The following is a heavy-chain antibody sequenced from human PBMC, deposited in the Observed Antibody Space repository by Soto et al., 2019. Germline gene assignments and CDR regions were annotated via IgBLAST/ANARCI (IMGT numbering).Heavy chain of an antibody. D-gene: IGHD3-3*01. CDR2: ISGSGVST. J-gene: IGHJ5*02. V-gene: IGHV3-23*01. Sequence: GGSLRLSCAASGLTFSSHAMSWVRQAPGKGLEWVSAISGSGVSTYYADSVKGRFTISRDNSKNTLHLQMNSLRAEDTAVYYCAKVVGDYDFWSGYYTSWFDPWGQGTLVTVSS. CDR3: AKVVGDYDFWSGYYTSWFDP. CDR1: GLTFSSHA.